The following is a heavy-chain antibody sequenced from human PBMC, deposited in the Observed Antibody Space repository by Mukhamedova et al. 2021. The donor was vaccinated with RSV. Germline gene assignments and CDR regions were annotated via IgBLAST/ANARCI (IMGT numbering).Heavy chain of an antibody. Sequence: GLGWIGYISYSGSTDYSPSLKSRVAISIDTSKNEFSLKMTSVTAADTAVYYCARVTTGWSTSDHWGQGALVTVSS. J-gene: IGHJ4*02. CDR3: ARVTTGWSTSDH. D-gene: IGHD4-17*01. V-gene: IGHV4-59*01. CDR2: ISYSGST.